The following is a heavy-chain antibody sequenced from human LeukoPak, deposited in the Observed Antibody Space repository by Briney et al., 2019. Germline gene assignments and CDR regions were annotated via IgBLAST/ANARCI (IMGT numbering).Heavy chain of an antibody. CDR2: IYYSGST. CDR3: ARGDNYYDSSGYYGYFDY. D-gene: IGHD3-22*01. J-gene: IGHJ4*02. V-gene: IGHV4-30-4*01. CDR1: GGSIGSGDYC. Sequence: SQTLSLTCTVSGGSIGSGDYCWSWIRQPPGKGLEWIGYIYYSGSTYYNPSLKSRVTISVDTSKNQFSLRLSSVTAADTAVYYCARGDNYYDSSGYYGYFDYWGQGTLVTVSS.